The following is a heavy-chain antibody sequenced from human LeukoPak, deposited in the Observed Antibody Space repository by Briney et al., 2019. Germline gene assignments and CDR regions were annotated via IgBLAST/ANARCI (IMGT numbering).Heavy chain of an antibody. V-gene: IGHV4-59*01. CDR3: ARDATDYGDYEFDY. J-gene: IGHJ4*02. Sequence: SETLSLTCTVSGGSISSYHWSWIRQPPGKGLEWIGYIYYSGSTNYNPSLKSRVTISVDTSKNQFSLKLSSVTAADTAVYYCARDATDYGDYEFDYWGQGTLVTVSS. CDR1: GGSISSYH. D-gene: IGHD4-17*01. CDR2: IYYSGST.